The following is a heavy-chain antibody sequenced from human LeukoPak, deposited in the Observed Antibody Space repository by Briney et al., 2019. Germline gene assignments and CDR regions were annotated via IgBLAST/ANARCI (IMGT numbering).Heavy chain of an antibody. Sequence: SGTLSLTCGVSGGSVSSTNWWTWVRQPPGEGLEWIGEVHLSGRTNYNPSLESRVTMSVDMSENHISLKLTSVTAADTAVYYCAREGGPYRPLDYSGQGTLVTVSS. CDR3: AREGGPYRPLDY. CDR1: GGSVSSTNW. J-gene: IGHJ4*02. V-gene: IGHV4-4*02. CDR2: VHLSGRT.